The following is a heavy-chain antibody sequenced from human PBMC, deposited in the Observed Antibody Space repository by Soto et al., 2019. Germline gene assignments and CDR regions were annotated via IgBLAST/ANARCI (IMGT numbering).Heavy chain of an antibody. CDR3: ARVHGVPGGGYLDL. CDR1: GYTFTSYG. J-gene: IGHJ2*01. CDR2: ISAYNGNT. D-gene: IGHD2-8*01. Sequence: QVQLVQSGAEVKKPGASVKVSCKASGYTFTSYGISWVRQAPGQGLEWMGWISAYNGNTNYAQKLQGRVTMTTDTATSRAYMGVRSLRSDDMPVYYGARVHGVPGGGYLDLWGRGTLVTVSS. V-gene: IGHV1-18*03.